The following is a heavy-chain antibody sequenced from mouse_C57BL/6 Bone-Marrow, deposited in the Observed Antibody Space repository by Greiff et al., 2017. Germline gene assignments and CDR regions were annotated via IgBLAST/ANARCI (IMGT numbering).Heavy chain of an antibody. CDR1: GYTFTSYW. CDR3: TAYYSNYDWYFDV. J-gene: IGHJ1*03. CDR2: IDPSDSYT. V-gene: IGHV1-50*01. Sequence: VQLQQPGAELVKPGASVKLSCKASGYTFTSYWMQWVKQRPGQGLEWIGEIDPSDSYTNYNQKFKGKATVTVDTSSSTAYMQLSSLTSEDAAVYYCTAYYSNYDWYFDVWGTGTTVTVSS. D-gene: IGHD2-5*01.